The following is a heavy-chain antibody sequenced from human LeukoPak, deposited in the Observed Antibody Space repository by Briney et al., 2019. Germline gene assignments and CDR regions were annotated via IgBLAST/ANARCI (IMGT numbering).Heavy chain of an antibody. CDR2: ISYDGSNK. CDR3: AKVTGILLDYFDY. J-gene: IGHJ4*02. D-gene: IGHD6-13*01. V-gene: IGHV3-30*18. Sequence: GRSLRLSCAASGFTFSSYGMHWVRQAPGKGLEWVAVISYDGSNKYYADSVKGRFTISRDNSKNTLYLQMNSLRAEDTAVYYCAKVTGILLDYFDYWGQGTLVTVSS. CDR1: GFTFSSYG.